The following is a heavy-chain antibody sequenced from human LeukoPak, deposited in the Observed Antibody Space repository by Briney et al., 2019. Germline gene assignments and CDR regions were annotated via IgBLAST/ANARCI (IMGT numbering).Heavy chain of an antibody. CDR2: ISFDGSNN. CDR1: GFSFRTYA. D-gene: IGHD6-19*01. Sequence: GRSLRLSCAASGFSFRTYAIHWVRQAPGKGLEWVAGISFDGSNNYYADSVKGRFTISRDNSRDTLYLQMTSLRPDDTAVYYCARGASSGWIYYYGMDVWGKGTTVTVSS. CDR3: ARGASSGWIYYYGMDV. J-gene: IGHJ6*04. V-gene: IGHV3-30*04.